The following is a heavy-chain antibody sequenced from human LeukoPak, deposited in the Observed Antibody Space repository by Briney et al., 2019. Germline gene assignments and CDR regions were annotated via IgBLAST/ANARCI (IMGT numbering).Heavy chain of an antibody. J-gene: IGHJ4*02. CDR3: AREGDIVVVPAAITLSY. V-gene: IGHV1-46*01. CDR1: GYTFTSYY. CDR2: INPSGGST. Sequence: ASVTVSCKASGYTFTSYYMHWVRQAPGQGLEWMGLINPSGGSTSYAQKFQGRVTMTRDTSTSTVYMELSSLRSEDTAVYYCAREGDIVVVPAAITLSYWGQGTLVTVSS. D-gene: IGHD2-2*01.